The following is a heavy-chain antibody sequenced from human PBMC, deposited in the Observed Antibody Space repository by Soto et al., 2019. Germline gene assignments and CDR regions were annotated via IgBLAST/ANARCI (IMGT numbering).Heavy chain of an antibody. CDR1: GFTVSNNY. V-gene: IGHV3-66*01. CDR2: IYSGGST. Sequence: LVESGGGLVQPGGSLRLSCAASGFTVSNNYMSWVRQAPGKGLEWVSLIYSGGSTHYADSVKGRFTTSRDNSKNTLYLQMSSPRVEDTAVYSCAGYSHKGDWGQGTLVTVSS. J-gene: IGHJ4*02. CDR3: AGYSHKGD. D-gene: IGHD1-26*01.